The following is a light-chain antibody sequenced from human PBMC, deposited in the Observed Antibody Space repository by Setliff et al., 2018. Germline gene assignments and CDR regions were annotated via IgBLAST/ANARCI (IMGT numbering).Light chain of an antibody. V-gene: IGLV2-14*03. CDR1: NSDVGGYNY. CDR3: QSYDTSLNDYV. J-gene: IGLJ1*01. Sequence: QSVLTQPAAVSGSPGQSITISCAGTNSDVGGYNYVSWYQQHPDKAPKLIIYEVTKRPSGVSDRFSGSKSGTSASLAITGLQAEDEADYYCQSYDTSLNDYVFGTGTKVTVL. CDR2: EVT.